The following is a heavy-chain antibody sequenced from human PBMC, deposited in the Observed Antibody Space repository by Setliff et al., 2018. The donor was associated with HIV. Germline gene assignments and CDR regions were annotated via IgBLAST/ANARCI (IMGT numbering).Heavy chain of an antibody. CDR3: ARSFLGVRGYPTPSWYFDL. Sequence: ASVKVSCKASGYTFTSYALHWVRQAPGQRFEWMGWINAGNGNTKYSQNFQGRVTITGDTSASTAYMELRSLRPEDTAVYYCARSFLGVRGYPTPSWYFDLWGRGTLVTVSS. D-gene: IGHD3-22*01. CDR1: GYTFTSYA. CDR2: INAGNGNT. V-gene: IGHV1-3*01. J-gene: IGHJ2*01.